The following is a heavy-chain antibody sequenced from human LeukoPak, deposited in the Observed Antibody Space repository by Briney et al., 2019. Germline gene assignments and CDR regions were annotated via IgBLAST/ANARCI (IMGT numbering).Heavy chain of an antibody. CDR3: ARVHHYFDIAFDY. Sequence: ASVKVSCKTSGYSFTSYYIHWVRQAPGQGLEWMGMINPSGGSTNYAQTFQGRVTMTRDMSTSTVYMELSSLRSEDTAVYYCARVHHYFDIAFDYWGQGTLVTVSS. D-gene: IGHD3-22*01. CDR2: INPSGGST. CDR1: GYSFTSYY. J-gene: IGHJ4*02. V-gene: IGHV1-46*01.